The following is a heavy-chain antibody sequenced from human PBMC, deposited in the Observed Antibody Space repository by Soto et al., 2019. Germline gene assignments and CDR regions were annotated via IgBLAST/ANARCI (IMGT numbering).Heavy chain of an antibody. J-gene: IGHJ4*02. Sequence: GGSLELCCVFSGFTVSSYTMKWVRHAPGKGLEWVSSINGRSNYVYYADSVKGRFTISRDNAKNSLYLQMNRLRAEDTAIYYCAREDGVVGSSSAFDHWGLGTLVTVSS. CDR2: INGRSNYV. CDR3: AREDGVVGSSSAFDH. D-gene: IGHD1-26*01. V-gene: IGHV3-21*01. CDR1: GFTVSSYT.